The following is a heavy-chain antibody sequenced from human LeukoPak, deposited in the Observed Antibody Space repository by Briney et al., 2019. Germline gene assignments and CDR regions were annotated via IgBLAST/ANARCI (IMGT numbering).Heavy chain of an antibody. V-gene: IGHV4-39*07. CDR2: IYYSGST. Sequence: SETLSLTCTVSGGSISSSSYYWGWIRQPPGKGLEWIGSIYYSGSTYYNPSLKSRVTISVDTSKNQFSLKLSSVTAADTAVYYCARDLVTVTKGLDIWGQGTMVSVSS. CDR3: ARDLVTVTKGLDI. J-gene: IGHJ3*02. D-gene: IGHD4-17*01. CDR1: GGSISSSSYY.